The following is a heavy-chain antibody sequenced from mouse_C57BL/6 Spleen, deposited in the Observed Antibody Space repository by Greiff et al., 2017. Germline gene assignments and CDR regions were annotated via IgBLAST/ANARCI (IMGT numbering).Heavy chain of an antibody. Sequence: QVQLQQPGAELVRPGTSVKLSCKASGYTFTSYWMHWVKQRPGKGLEWIGVIDPSDSYTNYNQKFKGKATLTVDTSSSTAYMQLSSLTSEDSAVYYCAREAYYGSSYRYFDVWGTGTTVTVSS. J-gene: IGHJ1*03. CDR1: GYTFTSYW. D-gene: IGHD1-1*01. CDR3: AREAYYGSSYRYFDV. CDR2: IDPSDSYT. V-gene: IGHV1-59*01.